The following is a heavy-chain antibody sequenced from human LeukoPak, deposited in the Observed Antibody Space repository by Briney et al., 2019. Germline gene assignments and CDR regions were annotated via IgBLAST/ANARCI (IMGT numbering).Heavy chain of an antibody. CDR3: ARRMTTAYWYFDL. Sequence: PSETLSLTCTVSGDSVSSGFYYWSWIRQPPGKGLEWIGYIYYSGSTNYNPSLKSRVTISVDTSKNHFSLKLSSVTATDTAVYCCARRMTTAYWYFDLWGRGTLVTVSS. J-gene: IGHJ2*01. V-gene: IGHV4-61*03. CDR2: IYYSGST. CDR1: GDSVSSGFYY. D-gene: IGHD4-17*01.